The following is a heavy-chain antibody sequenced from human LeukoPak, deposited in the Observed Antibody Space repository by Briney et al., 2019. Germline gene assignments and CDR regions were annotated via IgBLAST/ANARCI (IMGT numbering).Heavy chain of an antibody. CDR3: AKDHGAIAEDDAFDI. J-gene: IGHJ3*02. CDR2: ISGDGIST. Sequence: PGGSLRLSCVASGFTFSSHVVSWVRQGPGKGLECVSTISGDGISTYYADSVKGRFTISRDNSKNTLYLQMSSLRADDTALYYCAKDHGAIAEDDAFDIWGQGTMVTVSS. V-gene: IGHV3-23*01. D-gene: IGHD6-13*01. CDR1: GFTFSSHV.